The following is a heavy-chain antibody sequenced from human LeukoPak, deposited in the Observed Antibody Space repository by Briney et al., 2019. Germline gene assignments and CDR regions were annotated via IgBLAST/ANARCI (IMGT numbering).Heavy chain of an antibody. V-gene: IGHV3-21*06. J-gene: IGHJ4*02. CDR3: VRSGLRPLDS. D-gene: IGHD4-17*01. CDR2: VSSTSINI. Sequence: YPGGSLRLSCAASGFTFSSYSMNWVRQAPGKGLEWVSSVSSTSINIDYADSVKGRFTISRDNTKNSVSLQMNSLTVEDTAVYYCVRSGLRPLDSWGQGTLVAVSS. CDR1: GFTFSSYS.